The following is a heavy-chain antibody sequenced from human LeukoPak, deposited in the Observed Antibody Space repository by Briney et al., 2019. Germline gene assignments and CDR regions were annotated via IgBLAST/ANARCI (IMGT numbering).Heavy chain of an antibody. Sequence: ASVKVSCKASGGTFSSYAISWVRRAPGQGLEWMGRIIPILGIANYAQKFQGRVTITADKSTSTAYMELSSLRSEDTAVYYCARAYDSSGCVMDVWGQGTTVTVSS. J-gene: IGHJ6*02. CDR1: GGTFSSYA. V-gene: IGHV1-69*04. CDR2: IIPILGIA. CDR3: ARAYDSSGCVMDV. D-gene: IGHD3-22*01.